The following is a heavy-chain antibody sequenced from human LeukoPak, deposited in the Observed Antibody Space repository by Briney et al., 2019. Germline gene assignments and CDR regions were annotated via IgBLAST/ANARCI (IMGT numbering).Heavy chain of an antibody. V-gene: IGHV4-34*01. J-gene: IGHJ4*02. CDR2: INHSGST. CDR1: GGSFSGYY. Sequence: SETLSLTCAVYGGSFSGYYWSWIRQPPGKGLEWIGEINHSGSTNYNPSLKSRVTISVDTSKNQFSLKLSSVTAADTAVYYCARGGKIMITFGGVIVPSKYSFGYWGQGTLVTVSS. D-gene: IGHD3-16*02. CDR3: ARGGKIMITFGGVIVPSKYSFGY.